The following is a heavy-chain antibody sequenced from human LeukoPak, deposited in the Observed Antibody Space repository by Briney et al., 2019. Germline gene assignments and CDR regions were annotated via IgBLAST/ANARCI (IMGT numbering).Heavy chain of an antibody. CDR3: ARSNRLDRLYYYYMDV. J-gene: IGHJ6*03. CDR1: GCTFTGYY. CDR2: ISAYNGNT. D-gene: IGHD6-25*01. Sequence: ASVKVSCKASGCTFTGYYMHWVRQAPGRGLEWMGWISAYNGNTNYAQKFQGRVTMTRDTSISTAYMELSRLRSDDTAVYYCARSNRLDRLYYYYMDVWGKGTTVTVSS. V-gene: IGHV1-2*02.